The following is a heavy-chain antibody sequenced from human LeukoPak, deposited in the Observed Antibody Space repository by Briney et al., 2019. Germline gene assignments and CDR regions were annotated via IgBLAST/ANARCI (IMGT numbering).Heavy chain of an antibody. V-gene: IGHV1-2*02. J-gene: IGHJ4*02. CDR2: INPNSGGT. CDR3: ARVRATAGHFDY. Sequence: ASVKVSCKASGYTFTDYYIHWVRQAPGQGLEWMGWINPNSGGTNYAQKFQGRVTVTRDTSISTAYMELSSLRSDDTAVYYCARVRATAGHFDYWGQGTLVTVSS. D-gene: IGHD6-13*01. CDR1: GYTFTDYY.